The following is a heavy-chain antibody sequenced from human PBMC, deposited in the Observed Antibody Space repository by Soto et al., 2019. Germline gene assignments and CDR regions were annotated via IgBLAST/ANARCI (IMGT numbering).Heavy chain of an antibody. Sequence: QVQLVQSGAEVKKPGASVKVSCKATGYSFTSHYIHWVRQAPGQGLEWMGTIFPGGVNIAYAQKFQGRVTMTKDTSTSTVYMVLNSLTSEDTAVYYCARDHIWHDLVWWFDPWCQGTLVTVSS. J-gene: IGHJ5*02. D-gene: IGHD1-1*01. CDR1: GYSFTSHY. CDR3: ARDHIWHDLVWWFDP. CDR2: IFPGGVNI. V-gene: IGHV1-46*01.